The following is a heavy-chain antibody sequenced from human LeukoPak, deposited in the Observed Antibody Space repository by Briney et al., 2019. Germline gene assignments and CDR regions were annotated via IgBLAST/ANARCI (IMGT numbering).Heavy chain of an antibody. CDR3: ARDSGRHTPFDY. Sequence: SETLSLTCSVSGASISSGSYYWSWIRQPPGKGLEWIGYIYYSGSTNYNPSLKSRVTISVDTSKNQFSLKLSSVTAADTAVYYCARDSGRHTPFDYWGQGTLVTVSS. V-gene: IGHV4-61*01. CDR2: IYYSGST. D-gene: IGHD1-26*01. J-gene: IGHJ4*02. CDR1: GASISSGSYY.